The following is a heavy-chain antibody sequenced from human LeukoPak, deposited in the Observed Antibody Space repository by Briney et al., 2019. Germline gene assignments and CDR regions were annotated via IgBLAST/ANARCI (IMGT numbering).Heavy chain of an antibody. V-gene: IGHV3-74*01. CDR3: ARGKIVVVPAAPLGFDP. Sequence: PGGSLRLSCAASGFTFSSYWMHWVRQAPGKGLVWVSRINTDGSSTSYADSVKGRFTISRDNAKNTLYLQMNSLRAEDTAVYYCARGKIVVVPAAPLGFDPWGQGTLVTVSS. J-gene: IGHJ5*02. D-gene: IGHD2-2*01. CDR2: INTDGSST. CDR1: GFTFSSYW.